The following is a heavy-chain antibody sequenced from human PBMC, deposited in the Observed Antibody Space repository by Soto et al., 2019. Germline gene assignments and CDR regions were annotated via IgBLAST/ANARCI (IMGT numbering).Heavy chain of an antibody. V-gene: IGHV3-30-3*01. CDR3: RPGDFWSGSG. J-gene: IGHJ4*02. CDR2: VSYDGSKK. Sequence: QVQLVESGGGVVQPGRSLRLSCAASGFTFSNYAMHWVRQAPGKGLEWVAVVSYDGSKKYHADSVKGRFTISRDDSKNTLYLQMNSLRAEDTGFYYCRPGDFWSGSGWGQGTLVTVSS. D-gene: IGHD3-3*01. CDR1: GFTFSNYA.